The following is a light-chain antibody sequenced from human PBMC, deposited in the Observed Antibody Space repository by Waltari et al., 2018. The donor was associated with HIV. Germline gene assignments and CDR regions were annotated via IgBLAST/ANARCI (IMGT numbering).Light chain of an antibody. CDR3: AAWDDSLNGYV. CDR2: GNN. V-gene: IGLV1-44*01. CDR1: TSNIGGNT. J-gene: IGLJ1*01. Sequence: QSVLTQPPSASGTPGQGVTNPCSGSTSNIGGNTVSWFQQLPGTAPKLLICGNNQRPSGVPDRFSGSKSGTSASLAISGLQSEDEADYYCAAWDDSLNGYVFGTGTKVTVL.